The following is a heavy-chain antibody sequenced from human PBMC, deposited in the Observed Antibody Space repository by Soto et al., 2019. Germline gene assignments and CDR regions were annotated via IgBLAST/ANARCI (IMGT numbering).Heavy chain of an antibody. D-gene: IGHD6-19*01. V-gene: IGHV6-1*01. J-gene: IGHJ4*02. CDR3: ARMGIAVAGGRGISDY. CDR2: TYYRSKWYN. Sequence: SQTLSLTCAISGDSVSSNSAAWNWIRQSPSRGLEWLGRTYYRSKWYNDYAVSVKSRITINPDTSKNQFSLQLNSVTPEDTAVYYCARMGIAVAGGRGISDYWGQGTLVTVSS. CDR1: GDSVSSNSAA.